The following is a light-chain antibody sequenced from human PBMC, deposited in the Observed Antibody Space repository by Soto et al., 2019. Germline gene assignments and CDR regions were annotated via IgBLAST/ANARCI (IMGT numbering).Light chain of an antibody. Sequence: EIVLTQSPGTLSLSPGERATLSCRASQSVSSTYLAWYQQKPGQAPRLLIYGASGRATGIPDRFSGSGSGTDFTLTISSLEPEDFAVYYCQQYGNSITFGQGTRLEIK. CDR1: QSVSSTY. J-gene: IGKJ5*01. CDR3: QQYGNSIT. CDR2: GAS. V-gene: IGKV3-20*01.